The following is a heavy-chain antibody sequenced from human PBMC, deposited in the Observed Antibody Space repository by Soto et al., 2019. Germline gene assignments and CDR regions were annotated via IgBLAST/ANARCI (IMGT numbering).Heavy chain of an antibody. V-gene: IGHV5-10-1*01. CDR1: GYTFTNYY. D-gene: IGHD1-7*01. Sequence: GESLKISCQASGYTFTNYYIAWVRQVPGKGLEWMGRIDPSDSYIKYSPSFEGHVTMSVDKSISTAFLQWSRLEASDTAMYFCATPLARTTPFDYWGQGSLVTVSS. J-gene: IGHJ4*02. CDR3: ATPLARTTPFDY. CDR2: IDPSDSYI.